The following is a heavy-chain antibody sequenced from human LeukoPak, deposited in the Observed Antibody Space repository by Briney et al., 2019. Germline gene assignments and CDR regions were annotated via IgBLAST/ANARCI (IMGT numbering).Heavy chain of an antibody. CDR1: GGSISSYY. CDR2: IYYSGST. J-gene: IGHJ6*02. Sequence: PSETPSLTCTVSGGSISSYYWSWIRQPPGKGLEWIGYIYYSGSTNYNPSLKSRVTISVDTSKNQFSLKLSSVTAADTAVYYCARHPDCSGGSCYLGRYYYYGMDVWGQGTTVTVSS. CDR3: ARHPDCSGGSCYLGRYYYYGMDV. V-gene: IGHV4-59*08. D-gene: IGHD2-15*01.